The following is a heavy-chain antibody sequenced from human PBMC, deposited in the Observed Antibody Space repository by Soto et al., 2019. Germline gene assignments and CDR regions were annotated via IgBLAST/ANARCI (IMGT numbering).Heavy chain of an antibody. CDR2: IIPIFGTA. Sequence: QVQLVQSGAEVRKPGSSVKVSCKASGGTFSRHAISWVRQAPGQGLEWMGGIIPIFGTANHAQKFQGRVKINADESTSTVYMELSSLRSEDTAMYYCARGWGYDSNYYYYAYWGQGTLVIVSS. V-gene: IGHV1-69*01. J-gene: IGHJ4*02. CDR3: ARGWGYDSNYYYYAY. CDR1: GGTFSRHA. D-gene: IGHD3-22*01.